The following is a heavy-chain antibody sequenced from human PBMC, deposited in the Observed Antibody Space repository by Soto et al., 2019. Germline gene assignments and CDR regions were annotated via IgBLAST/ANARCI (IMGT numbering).Heavy chain of an antibody. V-gene: IGHV3-7*01. CDR2: IKEEGSEK. Sequence: EVQLMESGGGLVQPGGSLRLSCAASGFTFSSYWMSWVRQAPGKGLEWVANIKEEGSEKYYVDSVKGRFTISRDNAKNSLYLQMNSLRAEDTAVYYCARGRSGYYYYFDYWGQGTLVTVSS. CDR3: ARGRSGYYYYFDY. D-gene: IGHD3-22*01. CDR1: GFTFSSYW. J-gene: IGHJ4*02.